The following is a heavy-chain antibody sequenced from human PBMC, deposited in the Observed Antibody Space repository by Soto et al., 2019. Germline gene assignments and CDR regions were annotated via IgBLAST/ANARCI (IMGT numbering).Heavy chain of an antibody. CDR3: ARAAVVVAATRRGWFDP. Sequence: PSETLSLTCTVSGGSISSYYWSWIRQPPGKGLEWIGYIYYSGSTNYNPSLKSRVTISVDTSKNQFSLKLSSVTAADTAVYYCARAAVVVAATRRGWFDPWGQGTLVTVSS. V-gene: IGHV4-59*01. CDR2: IYYSGST. CDR1: GGSISSYY. D-gene: IGHD2-15*01. J-gene: IGHJ5*02.